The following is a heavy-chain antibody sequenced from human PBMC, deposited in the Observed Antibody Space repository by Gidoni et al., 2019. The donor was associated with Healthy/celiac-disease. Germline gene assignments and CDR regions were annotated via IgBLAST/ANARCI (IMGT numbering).Heavy chain of an antibody. D-gene: IGHD1-1*01. J-gene: IGHJ4*02. Sequence: EVQLVESGGGLVQPGRSLRLSCAASGFTFDDYAMHWVRQAPGKGLEWVSGISWNSGSIGYADSVKGRFTISRDNAKNSLYLQMNSLRAEDTALYYCAKATGAYQLTAPLRYWGQGTLVTVSS. V-gene: IGHV3-9*01. CDR3: AKATGAYQLTAPLRY. CDR2: ISWNSGSI. CDR1: GFTFDDYA.